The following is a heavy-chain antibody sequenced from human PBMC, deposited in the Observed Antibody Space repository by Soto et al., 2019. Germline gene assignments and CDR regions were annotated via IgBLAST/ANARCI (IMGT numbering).Heavy chain of an antibody. D-gene: IGHD2-2*01. J-gene: IGHJ6*02. Sequence: XGPTLMNPPQTLSLTCTFGWFSLSTSGMCVSWIRQPPGKALEWLALIDWDDDKYYSTSLKTRLTISKDTSKNQVVLTMTNMDPVDTATYYCARTRGYCSSTSSYYYYYGMDVWGQGTTVTVSS. CDR3: ARTRGYCSSTSSYYYYYGMDV. CDR1: WFSLSTSGMC. V-gene: IGHV2-70*01. CDR2: IDWDDDK.